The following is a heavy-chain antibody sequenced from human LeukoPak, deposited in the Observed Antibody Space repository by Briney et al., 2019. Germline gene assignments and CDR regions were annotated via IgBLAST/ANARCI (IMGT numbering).Heavy chain of an antibody. CDR1: GFTFSSYA. D-gene: IGHD2-21*02. CDR2: ISGSGGTT. CDR3: AKEPLYCGGDCYEPFDY. J-gene: IGHJ4*02. Sequence: GGSLRLSRAASGFTFSSYAMSWVRQAPGKGLERVSAISGSGGTTYYADSVKGRFTISRDNSKDTLYLQMNSLRAEDTAVYYCAKEPLYCGGDCYEPFDYWGQGTLVTVSS. V-gene: IGHV3-23*01.